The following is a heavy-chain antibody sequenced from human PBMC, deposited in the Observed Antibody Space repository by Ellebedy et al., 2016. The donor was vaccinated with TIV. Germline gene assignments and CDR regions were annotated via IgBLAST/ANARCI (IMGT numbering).Heavy chain of an antibody. J-gene: IGHJ4*02. CDR1: GGTFSSYA. D-gene: IGHD3-9*01. CDR2: IIPIFGTA. Sequence: SVKVSXXASGGTFSSYAISWVRQAPGQGLEWMGGIIPIFGTANYAQKFQGRVTITADESTSTAYMELSSLRSEDTAVYYCARRLYFDWLLYFDYWGQGTLVTVSS. V-gene: IGHV1-69*13. CDR3: ARRLYFDWLLYFDY.